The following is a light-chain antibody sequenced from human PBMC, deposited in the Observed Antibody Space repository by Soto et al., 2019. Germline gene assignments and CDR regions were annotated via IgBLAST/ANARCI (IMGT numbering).Light chain of an antibody. Sequence: EIVLTQSPGTLSLSPGEGATLSCRASQSVGSNYLAWYQQKPGQAPRLLIYGTSTRATGIPDRFSGSGSGTDFSLTFSSLDPEDFAVYYCQQYDSSHYTFGQGTKLEIK. V-gene: IGKV3-20*01. J-gene: IGKJ2*01. CDR1: QSVGSNY. CDR3: QQYDSSHYT. CDR2: GTS.